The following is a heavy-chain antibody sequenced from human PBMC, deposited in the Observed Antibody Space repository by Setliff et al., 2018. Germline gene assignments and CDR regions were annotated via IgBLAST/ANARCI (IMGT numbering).Heavy chain of an antibody. Sequence: PSETLSLTCTVSGGSISSGDYYWSWIRQPPGKGLEWVSYISSSSHIISYADSVKGRFTISRDNAKNSLYLQMNSLRVEDTALYYCARDGNNWNDLDYWGHGTLVTVSS. CDR1: GGSISSGDYY. D-gene: IGHD1-20*01. CDR3: ARDGNNWNDLDY. J-gene: IGHJ4*01. V-gene: IGHV3-11*04. CDR2: ISSSSHII.